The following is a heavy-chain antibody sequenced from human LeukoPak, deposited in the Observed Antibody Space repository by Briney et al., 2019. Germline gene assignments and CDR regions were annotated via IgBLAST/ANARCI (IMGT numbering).Heavy chain of an antibody. CDR2: ISGSGGST. D-gene: IGHD6-13*01. Sequence: GGSLRLSCAASGFTFSSYAMSWVRQAPGKGLEWVSAISGSGGSTYYADSVKGRFTISRDNSKNTLYLQMNSLRSEDTAVYYCARDFEQQPNLHFDYWGQGTLVTVSS. V-gene: IGHV3-23*01. CDR3: ARDFEQQPNLHFDY. J-gene: IGHJ4*02. CDR1: GFTFSSYA.